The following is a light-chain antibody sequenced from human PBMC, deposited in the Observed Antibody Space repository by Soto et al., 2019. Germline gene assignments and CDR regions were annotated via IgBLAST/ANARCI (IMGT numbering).Light chain of an antibody. CDR2: EDK. CDR3: QSYDGNNFNVV. Sequence: NFMLTQPHSVSESPGKTVIISCTGSGGSIASNYVQWYQQRPGSVSTCVIYEDKYRPPGVPDRFSGSIDSSSNSASLTISGLKTEDEADYYCQSYDGNNFNVVFGAGTKLTVL. CDR1: GGSIASNY. V-gene: IGLV6-57*02. J-gene: IGLJ2*01.